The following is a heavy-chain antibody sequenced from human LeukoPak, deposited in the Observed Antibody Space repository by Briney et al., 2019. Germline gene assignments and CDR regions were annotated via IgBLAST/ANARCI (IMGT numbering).Heavy chain of an antibody. D-gene: IGHD2-21*01. CDR1: GGSISSYY. CDR3: ARGDNLITHTI. CDR2: IYYSGST. Sequence: SETLSLTCTVSGGSISSYYWSWIRQPPGKGLEWIGYIYYSGSTNYNPSLKSRVTISVDTSKSQFSLKLSSVTAADTAVYYCARGDNLITHTIWGQGTMVTVSS. J-gene: IGHJ3*02. V-gene: IGHV4-59*01.